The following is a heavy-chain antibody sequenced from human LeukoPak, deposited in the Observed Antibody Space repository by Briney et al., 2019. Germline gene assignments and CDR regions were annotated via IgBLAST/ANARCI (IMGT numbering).Heavy chain of an antibody. Sequence: GGSLRLSCAASGFTFSSYDMHWVRQATGKGLEWVSAIGTAGDTYYPGSVKGRFTISRENAKNSLYLQMNSLRAGDTAVYYCARGHDYGDFVDYWGQGTLVTVSS. D-gene: IGHD4-17*01. V-gene: IGHV3-13*01. CDR2: IGTAGDT. J-gene: IGHJ4*02. CDR3: ARGHDYGDFVDY. CDR1: GFTFSSYD.